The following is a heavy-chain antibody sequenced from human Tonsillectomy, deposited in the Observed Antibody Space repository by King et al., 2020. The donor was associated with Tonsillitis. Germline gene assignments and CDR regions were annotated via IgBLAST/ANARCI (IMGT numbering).Heavy chain of an antibody. V-gene: IGHV3-48*03. Sequence: VQLVESGGGLVQPGGSLRLSCAASGFTFSSYEMNWVRQAPGKGLEWVSYISSSGSTIYYADSVKGRFTISRDNAKNSLYLQMNSLRAEDTAVYYCARGVVAATGYFQHWGQGTLVTVSS. D-gene: IGHD2-15*01. J-gene: IGHJ1*01. CDR3: ARGVVAATGYFQH. CDR1: GFTFSSYE. CDR2: ISSSGSTI.